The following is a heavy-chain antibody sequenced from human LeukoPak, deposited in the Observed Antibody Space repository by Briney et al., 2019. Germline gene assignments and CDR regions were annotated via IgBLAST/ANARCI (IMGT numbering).Heavy chain of an antibody. J-gene: IGHJ4*02. D-gene: IGHD5-18*01. CDR2: IWYNGTNK. CDR1: GFLCSAYG. CDR3: ARDRRGFSYGYWGFDY. Sequence: GRSLRLSCTASGFLCSAYGMEWVRQAPGKGLEWVAVIWYNGTNKYYADSVKGRFTISRDNSKNTLYLQMNSLRVEDTAVYYCARDRRGFSYGYWGFDYWGQGTLVTVSS. V-gene: IGHV3-33*01.